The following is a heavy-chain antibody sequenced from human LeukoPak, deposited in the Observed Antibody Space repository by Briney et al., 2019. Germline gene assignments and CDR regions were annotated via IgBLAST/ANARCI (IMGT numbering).Heavy chain of an antibody. CDR1: GFTFSSYA. J-gene: IGHJ4*02. CDR2: ISGSGGST. Sequence: PGGSLRLSCAASGFTFSSYAMSWVRQAPGKGLEWVSAISGSGGSTYYADSVKGRFTISRDNAKNSLYLQMNSLRAEDTAVYYCAASSLRGYSYGYFDCWGQGTLLTVSS. D-gene: IGHD5-18*01. CDR3: AASSLRGYSYGYFDC. V-gene: IGHV3-23*01.